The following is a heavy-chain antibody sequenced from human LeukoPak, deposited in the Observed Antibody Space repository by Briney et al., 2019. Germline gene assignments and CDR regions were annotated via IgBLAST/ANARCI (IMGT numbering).Heavy chain of an antibody. CDR2: ISWNSGSI. Sequence: QSGGSLRLSCAASGFTFDDYAMHWVRQAPGKGLEWVSGISWNSGSIGYADSVKGRFTISRDNAKNSLYLQMNSLRAEDTALYYCAKDMIKGYCSGGSCYSSYFDYWGQGTLVTVSS. J-gene: IGHJ4*02. CDR1: GFTFDDYA. V-gene: IGHV3-9*01. CDR3: AKDMIKGYCSGGSCYSSYFDY. D-gene: IGHD2-15*01.